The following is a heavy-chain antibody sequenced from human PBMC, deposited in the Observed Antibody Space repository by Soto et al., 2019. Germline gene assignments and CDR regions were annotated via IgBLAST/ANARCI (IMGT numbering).Heavy chain of an antibody. CDR1: GYSISSGYY. D-gene: IGHD2-2*01. J-gene: IGHJ4*02. CDR3: ARSAHIVVVPYYFDY. Sequence: SETLSLTCAVSGYSISSGYYWGWIGQPPGKGLEWIGSIYHSGSTNYNPSLKSRVTISVDTSKNQFSLKVNSVTAADTAVFYCARSAHIVVVPYYFDYWGQGTLVTVS. CDR2: IYHSGST. V-gene: IGHV4-38-2*01.